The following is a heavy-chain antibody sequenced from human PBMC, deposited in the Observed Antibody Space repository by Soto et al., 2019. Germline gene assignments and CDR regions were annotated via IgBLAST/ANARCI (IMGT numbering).Heavy chain of an antibody. Sequence: SETLSLTCTVSGGSISSSSYYWGWIRQPPGKGLEWIGSIYYSGSTYYNPSLKSRVTISVDTSKNQFSLKLSSVTAADTAVYYCARLRTTVTTKYYFDYWGRGTLVTVSS. CDR1: GGSISSSSYY. V-gene: IGHV4-39*01. CDR2: IYYSGST. CDR3: ARLRTTVTTKYYFDY. D-gene: IGHD4-4*01. J-gene: IGHJ4*02.